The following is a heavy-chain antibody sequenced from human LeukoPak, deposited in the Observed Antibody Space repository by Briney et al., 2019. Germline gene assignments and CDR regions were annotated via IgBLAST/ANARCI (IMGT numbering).Heavy chain of an antibody. J-gene: IGHJ5*02. CDR2: INPNSGGT. D-gene: IGHD3-22*01. CDR3: ARDTYYYDSSGYSGSWFDP. V-gene: IGHV1-2*06. CDR1: GYTFTGYY. Sequence: ASVKVSCKASGYTFTGYYMHWVRQAPGQGLEWMGRINPNSGGTNYAQKFQGRVTMTRDTSISTAYMELSRLRSDDTAVYYCARDTYYYDSSGYSGSWFDPWGQGTLVTVSS.